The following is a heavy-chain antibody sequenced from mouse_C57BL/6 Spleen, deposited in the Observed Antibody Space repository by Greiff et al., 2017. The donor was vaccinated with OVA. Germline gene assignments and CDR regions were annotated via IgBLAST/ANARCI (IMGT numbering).Heavy chain of an antibody. CDR2: FTMYSDAT. J-gene: IGHJ3*01. V-gene: IGHV1-49*01. Sequence: LQQSGAELVRPGSSVKLSCKDSYFAFMASAMHWVKQRPGHGLVWIGSFTMYSDATKYSENFKGKATLTANTSSNPAYMELSSVTAEDSAVCDSASANYDGELAYWGQGTLVTVSA. CDR3: ASANYDGELAY. CDR1: YFAFMASA. D-gene: IGHD2-4*01.